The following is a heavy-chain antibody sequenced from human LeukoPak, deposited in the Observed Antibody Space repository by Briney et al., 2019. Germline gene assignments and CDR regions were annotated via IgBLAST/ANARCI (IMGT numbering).Heavy chain of an antibody. CDR1: GGSISSYY. V-gene: IGHV4-59*01. J-gene: IGHJ6*03. CDR3: ARVIEGSGYDFWSGYYNDYYYYMDV. CDR2: IYYSGST. Sequence: SETLSLTCTVSGGSISSYYWSWIRQPPGKGLEWIGYIYYSGSTNYNPSLKSRVTISVDTSKNQFSLKLSSVTAADTAVYYCARVIEGSGYDFWSGYYNDYYYYMDVWGKGTTVTVSS. D-gene: IGHD3-3*01.